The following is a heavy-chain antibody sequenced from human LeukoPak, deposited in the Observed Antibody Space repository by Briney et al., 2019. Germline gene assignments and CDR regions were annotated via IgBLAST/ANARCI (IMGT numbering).Heavy chain of an antibody. V-gene: IGHV3-23*01. CDR3: AKGYSSGWYDFDY. D-gene: IGHD6-19*01. CDR2: IGGSGSNT. CDR1: GFTFRNYG. Sequence: PGGALRLSCAASGFTFRNYGMSGVRQAPGKGLEWVSFIGGSGSNTYYADSAKGRFTISRDNSKNTLYLQRNSLRAEDTAVYYCAKGYSSGWYDFDYWRQGTLVTVSS. J-gene: IGHJ4*02.